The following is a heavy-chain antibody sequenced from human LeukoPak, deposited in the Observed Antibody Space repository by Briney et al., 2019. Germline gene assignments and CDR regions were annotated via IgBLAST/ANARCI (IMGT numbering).Heavy chain of an antibody. CDR3: AREPDYYYDSSGYPDY. Sequence: GGSLRLSCAASGFTFSTYAMHWVRQAPGKGLEWVAFISYDGSNKYYADSVKGRFTISRDNPKNTLYLQMNSLRAEDTAVCYCAREPDYYYDSSGYPDYWGQGTLVTVSS. J-gene: IGHJ4*02. CDR2: ISYDGSNK. D-gene: IGHD3-22*01. CDR1: GFTFSTYA. V-gene: IGHV3-30*04.